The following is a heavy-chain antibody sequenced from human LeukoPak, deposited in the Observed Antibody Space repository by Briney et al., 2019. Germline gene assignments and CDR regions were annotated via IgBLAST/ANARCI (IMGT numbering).Heavy chain of an antibody. Sequence: ASVKVSCKASGYTLTGYYIHRVRHGPGQGLGWMGRINPNSGGTNSAQKSQGSVTITRDTSISTAYMEMSRLRSDDTAVYDCASLTGTTNYWGQGTLVTVSS. CDR2: INPNSGGT. V-gene: IGHV1-2*06. CDR1: GYTLTGYY. CDR3: ASLTGTTNY. D-gene: IGHD1-20*01. J-gene: IGHJ4*02.